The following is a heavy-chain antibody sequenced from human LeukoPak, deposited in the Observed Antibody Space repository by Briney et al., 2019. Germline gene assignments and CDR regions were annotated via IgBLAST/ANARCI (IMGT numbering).Heavy chain of an antibody. CDR3: AKDIAYSSSWFYEGDAFDI. V-gene: IGHV3-9*01. CDR2: ISWSSGSI. J-gene: IGHJ3*02. Sequence: GGSLRLSCAASGFTFDDYAMHWVRQAPGKGLEWVSGISWSSGSIGYADSVKGRFTISRDNAKNSLYLQMNSLRAEDTALYYCAKDIAYSSSWFYEGDAFDIWGQGTMVTVSS. D-gene: IGHD6-13*01. CDR1: GFTFDDYA.